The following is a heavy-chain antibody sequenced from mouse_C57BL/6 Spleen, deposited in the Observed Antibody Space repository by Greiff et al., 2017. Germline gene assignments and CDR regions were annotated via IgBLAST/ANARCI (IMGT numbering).Heavy chain of an antibody. CDR2: ISDGGSYT. CDR3: ARASQAFAY. D-gene: IGHD3-2*02. CDR1: GFTFSSYA. J-gene: IGHJ3*01. Sequence: EVKLVESGGGLVKPGGSLKLSCAASGFTFSSYAMPWVRQTPERRLGWVATISDGGSYTYYPDNIKGRFTISRDNAKNNLYLQMSHLKSEDTAMYYCARASQAFAYWGQGTLVTVSA. V-gene: IGHV5-4*03.